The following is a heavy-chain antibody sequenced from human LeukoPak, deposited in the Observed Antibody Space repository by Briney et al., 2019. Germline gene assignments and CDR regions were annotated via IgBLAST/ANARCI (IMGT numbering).Heavy chain of an antibody. CDR2: IYYSGST. D-gene: IGHD3-9*01. J-gene: IGHJ4*02. CDR3: ARGGYFDWLYYFDY. Sequence: SETLSLTCTVSGGSISSSRYYWGWIRQPPGKGLEWVGSIYYSGSTYYNPSLKSRVTISVDTSKNQFSLKLSSVTAADTAVYYCARGGYFDWLYYFDYWGQGTLVTVSS. V-gene: IGHV4-39*07. CDR1: GGSISSSRYY.